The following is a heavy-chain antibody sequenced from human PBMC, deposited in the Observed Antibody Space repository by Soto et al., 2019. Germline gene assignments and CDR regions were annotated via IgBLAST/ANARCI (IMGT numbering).Heavy chain of an antibody. V-gene: IGHV1-2*04. CDR2: INPKSGGT. J-gene: IGHJ6*02. Sequence: GASVKLSCKASGYSFTDYHIHWVRQAPGQGLQWLGRINPKSGGTSTAQKFQGWVTMTTDTSISTASMELTRLTSDDTAIYYCARGAGGECSNFVCSFIYNHVRDVWCQRTTVIVSS. D-gene: IGHD1-1*01. CDR1: GYSFTDYH. CDR3: ARGAGGECSNFVCSFIYNHVRDV.